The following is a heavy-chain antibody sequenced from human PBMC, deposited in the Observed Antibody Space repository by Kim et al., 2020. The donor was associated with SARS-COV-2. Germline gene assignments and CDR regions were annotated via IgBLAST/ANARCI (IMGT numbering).Heavy chain of an antibody. Sequence: GGSLRLSCAASGFTFSSYGMHWVRQAPGKGLEWVAVISYDGSNKYYADSVKGRFTISRDNSKNTLYLQMNSLRAEDTAVYYCAKGYRFLEWLLTTPHYF. CDR3: AKGYRFLEWLLTTPHYF. CDR2: ISYDGSNK. CDR1: GFTFSSYG. D-gene: IGHD3-3*01. J-gene: IGHJ4*01. V-gene: IGHV3-30*18.